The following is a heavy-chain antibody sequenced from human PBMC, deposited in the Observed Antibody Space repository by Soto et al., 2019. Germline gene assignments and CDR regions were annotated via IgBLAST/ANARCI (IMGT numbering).Heavy chain of an antibody. CDR3: ARDGPLAYCGGDCYSQGLFDY. CDR1: GYTFTSYG. Sequence: ASVKVSCKASGYTFTSYGISWVRQAPGQGLEWMGWISAYNGNTNYAQKLQGRVTMTTDTSTSTAYMELRSLRSGDTAVYYCARDGPLAYCGGDCYSQGLFDYWG. J-gene: IGHJ4*01. V-gene: IGHV1-18*01. CDR2: ISAYNGNT. D-gene: IGHD2-21*01.